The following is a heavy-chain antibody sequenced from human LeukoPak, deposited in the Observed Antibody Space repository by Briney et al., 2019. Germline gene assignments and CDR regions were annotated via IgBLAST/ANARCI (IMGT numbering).Heavy chain of an antibody. CDR2: ISSSSSYI. D-gene: IGHD2-2*02. J-gene: IGHJ5*02. V-gene: IGHV3-21*01. CDR1: GFTFSSYS. Sequence: PGGSLRLSCAASGFTFSSYSMNWVRQAPRKGLEWVSSISSSSSYIYYADSVKGRFTISRDNAKNSLYLQMNSLRAEDTAVYYCASLGYCSSTSCYTGDDWFDPWGQGALVTVSS. CDR3: ASLGYCSSTSCYTGDDWFDP.